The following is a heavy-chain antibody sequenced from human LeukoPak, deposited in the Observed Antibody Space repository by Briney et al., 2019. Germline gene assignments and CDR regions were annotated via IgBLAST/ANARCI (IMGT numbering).Heavy chain of an antibody. CDR1: GFTFSSYG. J-gene: IGHJ6*02. D-gene: IGHD5-18*01. V-gene: IGHV3-30*02. CDR3: AKDGIQLWYYYYYGMDV. Sequence: GGSLRLSCAASGFTFSSYGMHWVRQAPGKGLEWVAFIRYDGSNKCYADSVKGRFTISRDNSKNTLYLQMNSLRAEDTAVYYCAKDGIQLWYYYYYGMDVWGQGTTVTVSS. CDR2: IRYDGSNK.